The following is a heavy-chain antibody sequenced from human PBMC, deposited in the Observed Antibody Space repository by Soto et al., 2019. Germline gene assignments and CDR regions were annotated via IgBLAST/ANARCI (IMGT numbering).Heavy chain of an antibody. D-gene: IGHD6-13*01. V-gene: IGHV3-11*01. CDR2: IGNRGTGI. J-gene: IGHJ5*02. Sequence: GGSLILSCEASGFTFGYYYMTWIRQAPGKGLEWVSFIGNRGTGIYYADSVKGRFTIFRDNAKNSLYLQMNSLRAEDTAMYYCARDLRAVGMASRFDPWGQGTLVTVSS. CDR1: GFTFGYYY. CDR3: ARDLRAVGMASRFDP.